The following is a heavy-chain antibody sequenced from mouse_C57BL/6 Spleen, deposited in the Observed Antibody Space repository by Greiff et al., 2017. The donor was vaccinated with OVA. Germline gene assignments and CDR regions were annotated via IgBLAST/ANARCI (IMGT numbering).Heavy chain of an antibody. D-gene: IGHD2-4*01. J-gene: IGHJ3*01. CDR2: IDPETGGT. Sequence: LVESGAELVRPGASVTLSCKASGYTFTDYEMHWVKQTPVHGLEWIGAIDPETGGTAYNQKFKGKAILTADKSSSTAYMELRSLTSEDSAVYYCTRWDDYGRAFAYWGQGTLVTVSA. CDR3: TRWDDYGRAFAY. CDR1: GYTFTDYE. V-gene: IGHV1-15*01.